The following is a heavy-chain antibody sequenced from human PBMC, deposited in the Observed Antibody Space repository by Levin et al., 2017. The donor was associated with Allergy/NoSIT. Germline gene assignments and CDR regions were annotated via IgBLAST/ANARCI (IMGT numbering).Heavy chain of an antibody. Sequence: RSQTLSLTCAVSGGSISSGGYSWSWIRQPPGKGLEWIGYIYHSGSTYYNPSLKSRVTISVDRSKNQFSLKLSSVTAADTAVYYCANLRFLEWYIDYWGQGTLVTVSS. CDR3: ANLRFLEWYIDY. J-gene: IGHJ4*02. CDR1: GGSISSGGYS. D-gene: IGHD3-3*01. V-gene: IGHV4-30-2*01. CDR2: IYHSGST.